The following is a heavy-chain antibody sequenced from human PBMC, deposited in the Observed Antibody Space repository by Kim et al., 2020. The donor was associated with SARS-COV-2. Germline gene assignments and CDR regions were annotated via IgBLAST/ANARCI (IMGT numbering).Heavy chain of an antibody. CDR1: GFTFGDYA. J-gene: IGHJ6*02. CDR2: ISWNSGSI. CDR3: AKDISEAAALHNYYGMDV. V-gene: IGHV3-9*01. D-gene: IGHD4-4*01. Sequence: GGSLRLSCAASGFTFGDYAMHWVRQAPGKGLEWVSGISWNSGSIGYADSVKGRFTISRDNAKNSLYLQMNSLRAEDTALYYCAKDISEAAALHNYYGMDVWVQGTTVTVSS.